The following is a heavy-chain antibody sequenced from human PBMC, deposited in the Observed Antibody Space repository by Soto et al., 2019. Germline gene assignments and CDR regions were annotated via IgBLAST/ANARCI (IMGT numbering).Heavy chain of an antibody. CDR2: IRSKAYGGTT. Sequence: AGGSLRLSCTASGFTFGDYAMSWFRQAPGKGLEWVGFIRSKAYGGTTEYAASVKGRFTISRDDSKSIAYLQMNSLKTEDTAVYYCTRDDPEYSSGWYGLFYWGQGTLGTVSS. J-gene: IGHJ4*02. D-gene: IGHD6-19*01. V-gene: IGHV3-49*03. CDR1: GFTFGDYA. CDR3: TRDDPEYSSGWYGLFY.